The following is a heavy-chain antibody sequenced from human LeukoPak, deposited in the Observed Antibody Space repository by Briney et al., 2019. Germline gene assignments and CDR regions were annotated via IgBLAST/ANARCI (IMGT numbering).Heavy chain of an antibody. CDR3: ARHPVPGIYNWFDP. D-gene: IGHD6-19*01. CDR1: GFTFSDHY. J-gene: IGHJ5*02. Sequence: GGTLRLSCAASGFTFSDHYMNWIRQAPGKGLEWVSYISSSSRTIYYADSVKGRFIISRDNPKNSLYLQMNSLRAEDTAVYYCARHPVPGIYNWFDPWGQGTLVTVSS. CDR2: ISSSSRTI. V-gene: IGHV3-11*04.